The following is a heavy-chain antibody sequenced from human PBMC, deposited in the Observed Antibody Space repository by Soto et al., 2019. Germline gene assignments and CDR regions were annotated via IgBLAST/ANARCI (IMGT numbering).Heavy chain of an antibody. CDR3: ARARYGDPLWGQDDFDY. CDR2: ISDSGNNT. CDR1: GFTFSSYA. J-gene: IGHJ4*02. D-gene: IGHD4-17*01. V-gene: IGHV3-23*01. Sequence: GGSLRLSCAASGFTFSSYAMSWVRQAPGKGLEWVSTISDSGNNTYSVDSVKGRFTISRDNSKNTLYLQMNSLRAEDTAVYYCARARYGDPLWGQDDFDYWGQGTLVTVSS.